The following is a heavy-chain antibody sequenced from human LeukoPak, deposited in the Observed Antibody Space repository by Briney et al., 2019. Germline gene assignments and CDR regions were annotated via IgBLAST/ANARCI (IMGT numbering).Heavy chain of an antibody. CDR3: ARDVGNFGY. V-gene: IGHV3-74*01. CDR2: INGDGIST. J-gene: IGHJ4*02. Sequence: SGGSLRLSCAASGFTFSNYWMHWVRQAPGKGLVWVSRINGDGISTGYADSVKGRFTVSRDNAKKTLYLQMNSLRAEDTAVYYCARDVGNFGYWGQGTLVTVSS. CDR1: GFTFSNYW.